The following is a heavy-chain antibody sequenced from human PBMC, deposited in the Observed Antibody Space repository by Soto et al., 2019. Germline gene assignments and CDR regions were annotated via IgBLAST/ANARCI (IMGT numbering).Heavy chain of an antibody. V-gene: IGHV1-18*01. Sequence: QVQLVQSGAEVKKPGASVKVSCKASGYTFTSYGISWVRQAPGQGLEWMGLISPYNGDTIYAQKFQGRVIVTTDTATSTAYMELRSLSSDDTAVYYCVRDASSGYRGRWDPWGQETLVTVSS. CDR3: VRDASSGYRGRWDP. CDR2: ISPYNGDT. D-gene: IGHD5-12*01. J-gene: IGHJ5*02. CDR1: GYTFTSYG.